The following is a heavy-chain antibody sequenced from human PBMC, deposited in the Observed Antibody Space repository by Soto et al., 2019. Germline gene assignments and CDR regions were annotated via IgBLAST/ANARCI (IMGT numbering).Heavy chain of an antibody. Sequence: QVQLVQSGAEVKKPGASVKVSCKVSGYTLTELSMHWVRQAPGKGLEWMGGFDPEDGETIYAQKFRGRVTMTEDTSTDTAYMELSSLRSEDTAVYYCATVASRVAATGYWFDPWGQGTLVTVSS. V-gene: IGHV1-24*01. CDR3: ATVASRVAATGYWFDP. CDR2: FDPEDGET. CDR1: GYTLTELS. D-gene: IGHD2-15*01. J-gene: IGHJ5*02.